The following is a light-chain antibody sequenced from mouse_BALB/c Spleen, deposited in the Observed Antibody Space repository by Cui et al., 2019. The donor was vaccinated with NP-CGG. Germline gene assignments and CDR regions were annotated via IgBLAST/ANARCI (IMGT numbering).Light chain of an antibody. Sequence: QAVGTQESALTTSPGETVTLTCRSSTGAVTTSNYANWVQEKPEHLFTGLIGGTNNRAPGVPARFSGSLIGDKAALTITGAQTEDEAIYFCALWYSNHWVFGGGTKLTVL. V-gene: IGLV1*01. CDR1: TGAVTTSNY. CDR2: GTN. J-gene: IGLJ1*01. CDR3: ALWYSNHWV.